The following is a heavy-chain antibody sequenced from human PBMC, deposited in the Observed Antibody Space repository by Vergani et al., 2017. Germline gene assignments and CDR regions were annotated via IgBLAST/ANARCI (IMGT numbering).Heavy chain of an antibody. CDR2: ISYDGSNK. CDR3: AKDRMITFGGVIDADAFDI. D-gene: IGHD3-16*02. J-gene: IGHJ3*02. V-gene: IGHV3-30-3*01. Sequence: QVQLVESGGGVVQPGRSLRLSCAASGFTFSSYAMHWVRQAPGKGLEWVAVISYDGSNKYYADSVKGRFTISRDNSKNTLYLQMNSLRAEDTAVYYCAKDRMITFGGVIDADAFDIWGQGTMVTVSS. CDR1: GFTFSSYA.